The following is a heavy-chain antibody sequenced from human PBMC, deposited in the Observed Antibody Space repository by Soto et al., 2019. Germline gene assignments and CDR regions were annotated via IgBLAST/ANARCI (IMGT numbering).Heavy chain of an antibody. D-gene: IGHD6-19*01. V-gene: IGHV4-30-2*06. J-gene: IGHJ6*02. CDR3: ARGAGPKQWLAIRPIYYYYGMDV. Sequence: TLSLTCIVSPVTMGFGGYSWRWIRQSPGMGLERIGEIYHSGITNYNPSLKSRVNISVAKSKNQFSLKLSSVTAADTAVYYCARGAGPKQWLAIRPIYYYYGMDVWGQGSTVTSP. CDR1: PVTMGFGGYS. CDR2: IYHSGIT.